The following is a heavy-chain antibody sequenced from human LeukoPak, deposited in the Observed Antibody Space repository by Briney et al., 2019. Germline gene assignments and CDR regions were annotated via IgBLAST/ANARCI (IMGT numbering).Heavy chain of an antibody. D-gene: IGHD2-2*01. CDR2: ISASGGST. Sequence: GGSLRLSCAASGFTFTSYAMSWVRQAPGKVLEWVSSISASGGSTYYADSVKGRFTISRDNSKNTLYLQMNSLRAEDKAVYYCAKGGWGCSSTSCYADAFDIWGQGTMVTVSS. V-gene: IGHV3-23*01. CDR3: AKGGWGCSSTSCYADAFDI. CDR1: GFTFTSYA. J-gene: IGHJ3*02.